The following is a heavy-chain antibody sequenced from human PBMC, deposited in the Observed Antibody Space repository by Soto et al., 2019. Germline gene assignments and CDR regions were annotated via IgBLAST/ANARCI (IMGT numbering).Heavy chain of an antibody. D-gene: IGHD2-15*01. V-gene: IGHV3-30*18. CDR3: AKVYSEYCSGGSCYSPSASDY. CDR2: ISYDGSNK. J-gene: IGHJ4*02. CDR1: GFTFSSYG. Sequence: GGSLRLSCAASGFTFSSYGMHWVRQAPGKGLEWVAVISYDGSNKYYADSVKGRFTISRDNSKNTLYLQMNSLRAEDTAVYYCAKVYSEYCSGGSCYSPSASDYWGQGTLVTVSS.